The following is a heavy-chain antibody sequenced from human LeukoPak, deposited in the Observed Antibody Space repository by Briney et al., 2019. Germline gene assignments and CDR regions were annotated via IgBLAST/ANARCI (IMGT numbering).Heavy chain of an antibody. CDR1: GGPISSYY. CDR3: AREGLAARRGAFDI. V-gene: IGHV4-59*01. CDR2: IYYSGST. J-gene: IGHJ3*02. D-gene: IGHD6-6*01. Sequence: PSETLSLTCTVSGGPISSYYWSWIRQPPGKGLEWIGYIYYSGSTNYNPSLRSRVTISIDTSKNQFSLNLKSVTAADTAIYYCAREGLAARRGAFDIWGQGTVVSVSS.